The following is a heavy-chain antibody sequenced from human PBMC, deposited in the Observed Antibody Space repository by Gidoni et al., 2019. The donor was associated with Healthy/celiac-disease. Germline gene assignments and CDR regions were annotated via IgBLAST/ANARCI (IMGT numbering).Heavy chain of an antibody. Sequence: EVQLVDSGGGWVQPGRSLRLSSPASRLPLGDYARSWVRQAPGKGLECVGFIRSKAYGGTTEYAASVKGRFTISRDDSKSIAYLQRNSLKTEDTGVYYCTRVKQVRGYYYYGMDVWGQGTTVTVSS. V-gene: IGHV3-49*04. J-gene: IGHJ6*02. CDR3: TRVKQVRGYYYYGMDV. CDR1: RLPLGDYA. D-gene: IGHD2-21*01. CDR2: IRSKAYGGTT.